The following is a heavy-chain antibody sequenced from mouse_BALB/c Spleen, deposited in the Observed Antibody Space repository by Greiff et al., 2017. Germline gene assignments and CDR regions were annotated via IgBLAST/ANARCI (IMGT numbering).Heavy chain of an antibody. J-gene: IGHJ2*01. CDR2: ISYDGSN. V-gene: IGHV3-6*02. CDR1: GYSITSGYY. CDR3: ARFPITTGYFDY. D-gene: IGHD1-1*01. Sequence: EVQRVESGPGLVKPSQSLSLTCSVTGYSITSGYYWNWIRQFPGNKLEWMGYISYDGSNNYNPSLKNRISITRDTSKNQFFLKLNSVTTEDTATYYCARFPITTGYFDYWGQGTTLTVSS.